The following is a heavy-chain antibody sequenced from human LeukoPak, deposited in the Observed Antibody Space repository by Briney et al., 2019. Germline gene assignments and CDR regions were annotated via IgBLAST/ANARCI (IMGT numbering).Heavy chain of an antibody. CDR2: TYYRSKWYN. CDR3: ARGGYYYDSSGYYSRHGNFDY. D-gene: IGHD3-22*01. J-gene: IGHJ4*02. V-gene: IGHV6-1*01. Sequence: SQTLSLTCAISGDSVSSNSAAWNWIRQSPSRGLEWLGRTYYRSKWYNDYAVSVKSRITINPDTSKNQFSPQLNSVTPEDTAVYYCARGGYYYDSSGYYSRHGNFDYWGQGTLVTVSS. CDR1: GDSVSSNSAA.